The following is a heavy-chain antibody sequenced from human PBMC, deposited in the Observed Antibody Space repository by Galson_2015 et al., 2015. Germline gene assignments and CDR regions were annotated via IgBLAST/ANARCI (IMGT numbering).Heavy chain of an antibody. Sequence: SLRLSCAASGFTFINYWMSWVRRAPGKGLEWLANIKQDGSVKYNVDSVKGRFTISRDTARNSLYLQMNSLRAEDTAVYFCARIGYSSSSFDYWGQGTLVTVSS. CDR3: ARIGYSSSSFDY. CDR2: IKQDGSVK. V-gene: IGHV3-7*01. CDR1: GFTFINYW. D-gene: IGHD6-6*01. J-gene: IGHJ4*02.